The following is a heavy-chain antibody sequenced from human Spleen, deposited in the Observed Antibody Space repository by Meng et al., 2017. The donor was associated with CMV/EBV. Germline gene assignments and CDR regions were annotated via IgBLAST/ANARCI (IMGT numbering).Heavy chain of an antibody. V-gene: IGHV4-39*07. J-gene: IGHJ4*02. Sequence: GSLRLSCTVSGGSISSSTYYWGWIRQPPGKGLEWIGSIYYNGNTYYNPSLKSRITISIDTSKNDFSLKVNSVTAADTAVYYCAREGGASWFDYWGQGTLVTVSS. CDR1: GGSISSSTYY. D-gene: IGHD3-16*01. CDR3: AREGGASWFDY. CDR2: IYYNGNT.